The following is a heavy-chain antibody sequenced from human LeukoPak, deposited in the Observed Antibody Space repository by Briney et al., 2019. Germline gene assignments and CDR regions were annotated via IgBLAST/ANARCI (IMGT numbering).Heavy chain of an antibody. D-gene: IGHD6-13*01. J-gene: IGHJ3*02. CDR2: IKQDGSEK. Sequence: GGSLRLSCAASGFTFSSYSMNWVRQAPGKGLEWVANIKQDGSEKNYVDSVKGRFTISRDNAKNSLYLQMNSLRAEDTAVYYCARVEDSSSWYGDDALDIWGQGTMVTVSS. V-gene: IGHV3-7*01. CDR3: ARVEDSSSWYGDDALDI. CDR1: GFTFSSYS.